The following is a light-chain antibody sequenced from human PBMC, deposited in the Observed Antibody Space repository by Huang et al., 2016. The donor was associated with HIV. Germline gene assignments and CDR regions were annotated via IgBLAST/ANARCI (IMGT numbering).Light chain of an antibody. CDR1: KGINNY. CDR2: AAS. J-gene: IGKJ1*01. Sequence: DIQMTQSPSAMSACVGDRVTITCRASKGINNYLAWFQQKPGKVHKSLIYAASSLESEDPSRFSSSGSGTENTHTNSSLQPEDFATYYCLQHNSYPRKFGRETKVEIK. CDR3: LQHNSYPRK. V-gene: IGKV1-17*03.